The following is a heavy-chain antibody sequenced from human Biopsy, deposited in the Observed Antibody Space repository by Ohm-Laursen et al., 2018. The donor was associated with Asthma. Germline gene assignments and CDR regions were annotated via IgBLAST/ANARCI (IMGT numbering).Heavy chain of an antibody. CDR3: ARAVSSSSYWYSDL. D-gene: IGHD6-6*01. V-gene: IGHV4-39*02. Sequence: TLSLTCIVSGDALSTSGSYWGWIRQSPGKGLEWIGSIHYSGKTYYNPSLESRVTIPADTSKNLFSRKLTSVTAADTAVYYCARAVSSSSYWYSDLWGRGDLVTVSS. CDR1: GDALSTSGSY. J-gene: IGHJ2*01. CDR2: IHYSGKT.